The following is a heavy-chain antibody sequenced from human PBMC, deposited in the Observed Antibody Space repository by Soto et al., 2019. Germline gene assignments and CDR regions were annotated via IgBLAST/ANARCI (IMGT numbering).Heavy chain of an antibody. J-gene: IGHJ6*02. V-gene: IGHV3-30*18. Sequence: GGSLRLSCAASGFTFNSYGMHWVRQAPGKGLEWVAVISYDGSNKYYADSVKGRFTISRDNSKNTLYLQMNSLRAEDTAVYYCAKDVARLLQPYYYYGMDVWGQGTTVTVSS. CDR3: AKDVARLLQPYYYYGMDV. D-gene: IGHD2-15*01. CDR2: ISYDGSNK. CDR1: GFTFNSYG.